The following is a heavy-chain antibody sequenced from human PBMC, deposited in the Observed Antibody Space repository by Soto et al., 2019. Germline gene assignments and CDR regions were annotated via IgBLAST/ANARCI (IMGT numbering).Heavy chain of an antibody. CDR1: GFTFSNYW. Sequence: EVQLVESGGGLVQPGGSLRLSCAASGFTFSNYWMSWDRQAPGKGLEWVANIKKDETEEYYVDSVKGRFTISRDNAKNSLFLQMNSLRAEDTAVYYCAAYCSSISCTPFHGYSWGQGTLVTVSS. D-gene: IGHD2-2*01. CDR3: AAYCSSISCTPFHGYS. V-gene: IGHV3-7*03. J-gene: IGHJ4*02. CDR2: IKKDETEE.